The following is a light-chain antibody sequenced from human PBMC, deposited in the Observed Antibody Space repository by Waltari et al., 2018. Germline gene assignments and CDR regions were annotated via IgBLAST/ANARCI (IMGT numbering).Light chain of an antibody. J-gene: IGKJ3*01. CDR2: DAS. V-gene: IGKV3-20*01. CDR1: QSVSGTY. Sequence: EIVLTQSPGTLSLSPGERATLSCRASQSVSGTYIAWYQQKPGQAPRLLIYDASSRATGIPDRFSGSGSGTDFTLTISRLEPEDIAVYYCQQYDNSPPLFTFGPGTKVDIK. CDR3: QQYDNSPPLFT.